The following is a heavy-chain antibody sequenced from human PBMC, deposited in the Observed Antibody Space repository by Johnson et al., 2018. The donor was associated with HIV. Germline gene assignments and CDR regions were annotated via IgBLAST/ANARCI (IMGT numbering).Heavy chain of an antibody. Sequence: VQLVESGGGVVQPGGSLRLSCAASGFTVSSNYMSWVRQAPGKGLEWVSVIYSGGSTGYADSVKGRFTISRDNAKNSLYLKMDSLRGEDTAVYFCARPPAYLYKATFSIWGQGTMVTVSS. CDR2: IYSGGST. CDR3: ARPPAYLYKATFSI. CDR1: GFTVSSNY. D-gene: IGHD3-16*02. J-gene: IGHJ3*02. V-gene: IGHV3-53*01.